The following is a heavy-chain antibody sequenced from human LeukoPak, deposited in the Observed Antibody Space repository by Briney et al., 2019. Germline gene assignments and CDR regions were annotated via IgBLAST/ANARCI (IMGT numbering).Heavy chain of an antibody. CDR1: GGSFSGYY. Sequence: SETLSLTCAVYGGSFSGYYWSWIRQPPGKGLEGIGEINHSGSTNYNPSLTSRGTISVETSKNQCYLTLKSVTAADTAVYYCARGKRDIVVVPAAIHYYYYMDVWGKGTTVTVSS. J-gene: IGHJ6*03. V-gene: IGHV4-34*01. CDR3: ARGKRDIVVVPAAIHYYYYMDV. D-gene: IGHD2-2*02. CDR2: INHSGST.